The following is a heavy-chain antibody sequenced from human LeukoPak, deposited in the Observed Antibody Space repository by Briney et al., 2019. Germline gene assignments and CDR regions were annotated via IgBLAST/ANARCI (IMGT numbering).Heavy chain of an antibody. Sequence: ASVKVSCKASGCTFTSHYMHWVRRAPGQGLEWMGIINPSVGSASYAQKFQGRVTMTRDTSTSTVYMELSSLRSEDTAVYYCARGDPSGILDYWGQGTLVTVSS. V-gene: IGHV1-46*01. CDR1: GCTFTSHY. CDR3: ARGDPSGILDY. D-gene: IGHD6-13*01. CDR2: INPSVGSA. J-gene: IGHJ4*02.